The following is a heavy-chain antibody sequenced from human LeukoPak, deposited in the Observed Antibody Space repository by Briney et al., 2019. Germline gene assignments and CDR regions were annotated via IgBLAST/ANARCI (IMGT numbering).Heavy chain of an antibody. D-gene: IGHD6-13*01. CDR3: AKDISAAATVYMDV. J-gene: IGHJ6*03. Sequence: PGGSLRLSCAASGFTFDDYAMHWVRQAPGKGVEWVSGISWNSGSIGYADSVKGRFTISRDNAKNSLYLQMNSLRAEDMALYYCAKDISAAATVYMDVWGKGTTVTISS. V-gene: IGHV3-9*03. CDR1: GFTFDDYA. CDR2: ISWNSGSI.